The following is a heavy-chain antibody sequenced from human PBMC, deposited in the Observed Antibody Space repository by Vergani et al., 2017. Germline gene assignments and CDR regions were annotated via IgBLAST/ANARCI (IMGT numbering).Heavy chain of an antibody. D-gene: IGHD1-14*01. CDR1: GGTFSSYA. J-gene: IGHJ6*02. Sequence: QVQLVQSGAEVKKPGSSVKVSCKASGGTFSSYAISWVRQAPGQGLEWMGRIIPILGIANYAQKFQGRVTITADKSTSTAYMELSSLRSEDTAVDYCARDYLTYYYYYGMDFWGQGTTVTVSS. CDR3: ARDYLTYYYYYGMDF. CDR2: IIPILGIA. V-gene: IGHV1-69*04.